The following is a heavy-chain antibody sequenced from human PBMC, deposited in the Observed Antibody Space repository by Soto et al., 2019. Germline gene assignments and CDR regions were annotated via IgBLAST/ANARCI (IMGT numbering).Heavy chain of an antibody. D-gene: IGHD6-19*01. CDR3: ARDVVADTLGY. Sequence: ASVKVSCKASGYTFTSYGISWVRQAPGQGLEWMGWISAYNGNTNYAQKLQGRVTMTTDTSTNTVYMEMRSLRSDDTAVYYCARDVVADTLGYWGQGTLVTVSS. CDR1: GYTFTSYG. CDR2: ISAYNGNT. V-gene: IGHV1-18*01. J-gene: IGHJ4*02.